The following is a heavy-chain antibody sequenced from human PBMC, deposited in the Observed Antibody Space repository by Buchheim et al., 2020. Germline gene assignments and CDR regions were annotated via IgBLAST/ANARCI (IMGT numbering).Heavy chain of an antibody. J-gene: IGHJ4*02. D-gene: IGHD2-15*01. CDR2: IHYSGST. CDR3: ARGSGYTSVYSF. CDR1: GGSISSGDFY. Sequence: QVQLQESGPGLVKPSQTLSLTCTVSGGSISSGDFYWSWIRQQPGKGLEWLGYIHYSGSTYYNPSLESRVSISVDTSKNQLSLRLNSVTAADTAVYFCARGSGYTSVYSFWGLGTL. V-gene: IGHV4-31*03.